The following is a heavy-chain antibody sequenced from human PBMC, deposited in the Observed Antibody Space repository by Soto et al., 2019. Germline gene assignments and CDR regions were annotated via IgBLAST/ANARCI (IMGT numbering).Heavy chain of an antibody. Sequence: GGSLRLSCAASGLTFREAWMSWVRQAPGKGLEWVGRIKSKSDGETTDYGAPVKGRFTISRDDSEKTLHLQMNSLKTEDSAVYYCVTAGPELYYYYYGMDVWGQGTTVTVSS. V-gene: IGHV3-15*01. CDR3: VTAGPELYYYYYGMDV. J-gene: IGHJ6*02. CDR2: IKSKSDGETT. D-gene: IGHD1-7*01. CDR1: GLTFREAW.